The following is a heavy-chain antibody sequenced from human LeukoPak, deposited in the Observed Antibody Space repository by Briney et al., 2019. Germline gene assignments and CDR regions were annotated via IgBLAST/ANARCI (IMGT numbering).Heavy chain of an antibody. D-gene: IGHD3-22*01. J-gene: IGHJ4*02. V-gene: IGHV3-66*01. CDR2: IYSGGST. CDR3: ARDSRTGPVKDYYDSSGSFDY. CDR1: GFTVSSNY. Sequence: GGSLRLSCAASGFTVSSNYMSWVRQAPGKGLEWVSVIYSGGSTYYADSVKGRFTISRDNSKNTLYLQMNSLRAEDTAVYYCARDSRTGPVKDYYDSSGSFDYWGQGTLVTVSS.